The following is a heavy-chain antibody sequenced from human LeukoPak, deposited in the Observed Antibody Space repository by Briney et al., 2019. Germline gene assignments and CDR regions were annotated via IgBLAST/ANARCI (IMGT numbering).Heavy chain of an antibody. CDR3: ARDRNRSLLGPNWFDP. CDR1: GGSISSYY. V-gene: IGHV4-59*01. CDR2: IHYSGST. Sequence: PSETLSLTCTVSGGSISSYYWSWIRQPPGKGLEWIGYIHYSGSTNYNPSLKSRVTISVDTSKNQFSLKLSSVTAADTAVYYCARDRNRSLLGPNWFDPWGQGTLVTVSS. J-gene: IGHJ5*02. D-gene: IGHD2-15*01.